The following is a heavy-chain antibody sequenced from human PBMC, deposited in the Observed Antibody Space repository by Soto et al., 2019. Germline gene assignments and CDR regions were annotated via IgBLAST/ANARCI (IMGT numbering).Heavy chain of an antibody. D-gene: IGHD6-13*01. J-gene: IGHJ1*01. V-gene: IGHV4-4*07. CDR3: ARDRGEYTSSWFWYYSH. CDR1: GASISSFN. Sequence: SETLSLTCSVSGASISSFNWNWVRQPAGKGPEWVGRLNIAGTINYNPSLKSRITMSMDTSKNQISLHLRSVTAADTAIYYCARDRGEYTSSWFWYYSHWGHGTLVTVSS. CDR2: LNIAGTI.